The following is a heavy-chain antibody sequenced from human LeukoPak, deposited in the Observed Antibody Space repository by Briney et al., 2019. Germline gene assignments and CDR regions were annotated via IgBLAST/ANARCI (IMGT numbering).Heavy chain of an antibody. D-gene: IGHD1-26*01. CDR1: GYTFTSYG. Sequence: ASVKVSRKASGYTFTSYGISWVRQAPGQGLEWMGWISAYNGNTNYAQKLQGRVTMTADTSTSTAYMELRSLRSDDTAVYYCARDRGPTGATDYWGQGTLVTVSS. CDR2: ISAYNGNT. V-gene: IGHV1-18*01. CDR3: ARDRGPTGATDY. J-gene: IGHJ4*02.